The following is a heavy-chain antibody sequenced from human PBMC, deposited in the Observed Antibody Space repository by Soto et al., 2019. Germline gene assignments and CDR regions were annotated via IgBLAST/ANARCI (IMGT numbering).Heavy chain of an antibody. Sequence: NPGETLKISCKGSGYSFTNYWIAWVRQRPGNELEYMGIIYPGDSEIIYSPSFQGQVTISVDKSINTAYLQWSSLEASDTALDYCARLLHRVDTKSSAHGAFDVWGQGALVTVSS. CDR1: GYSFTNYW. J-gene: IGHJ3*01. CDR3: ARLLHRVDTKSSAHGAFDV. CDR2: IYPGDSEI. D-gene: IGHD2-8*01. V-gene: IGHV5-51*01.